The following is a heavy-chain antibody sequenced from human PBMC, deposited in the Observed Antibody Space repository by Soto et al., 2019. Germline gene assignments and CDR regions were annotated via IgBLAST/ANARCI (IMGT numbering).Heavy chain of an antibody. CDR3: ARRGSGSYSDY. Sequence: PSETLSLTCTVSGGSISSYYWSWIRQPPGKGLEWIGNIYYSGSTYYNPSLKSRVTISVDTSKNQFSLKLSSVTAADTAVYYCARRGSGSYSDYWGQGTLVTVSS. V-gene: IGHV4-59*04. CDR2: IYYSGST. D-gene: IGHD3-10*01. CDR1: GGSISSYY. J-gene: IGHJ4*02.